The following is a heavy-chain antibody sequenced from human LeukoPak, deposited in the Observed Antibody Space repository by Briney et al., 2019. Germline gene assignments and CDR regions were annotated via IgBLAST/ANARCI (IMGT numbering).Heavy chain of an antibody. Sequence: ASVTVSCKASGYTFTSYGISWVRQAPGQGLERMGWISANNGNTNYAQKLQGRVTMTTATSTSTAYMELRRLRSDDTAVYYCAREVLIAAAGNGGIYYYYYYMDVWGKGTTVTVSS. J-gene: IGHJ6*03. CDR2: ISANNGNT. V-gene: IGHV1-18*01. CDR1: GYTFTSYG. CDR3: AREVLIAAAGNGGIYYYYYYMDV. D-gene: IGHD6-13*01.